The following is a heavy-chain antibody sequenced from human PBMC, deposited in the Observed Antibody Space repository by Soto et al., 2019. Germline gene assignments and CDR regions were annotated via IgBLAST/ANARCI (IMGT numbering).Heavy chain of an antibody. D-gene: IGHD2-21*02. CDR1: GFTFSTYS. Sequence: EVQLVESGGTLVQPGGSLRLSCAASGFTFSTYSMSWVRQAPGKGLEWVSFIGSDINTIYYADSVKGRFTISRDNARNSLLLQMDSLRADDTAVYYCAREYCGRDCHGMDVWGQGTTVTVSS. J-gene: IGHJ6*02. CDR2: IGSDINTI. V-gene: IGHV3-48*01. CDR3: AREYCGRDCHGMDV.